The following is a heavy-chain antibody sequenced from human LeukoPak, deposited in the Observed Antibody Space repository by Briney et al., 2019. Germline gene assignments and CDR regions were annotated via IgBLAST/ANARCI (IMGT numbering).Heavy chain of an antibody. CDR2: IFFSGNT. CDR1: GDSITSSSYY. V-gene: IGHV4-39*07. D-gene: IGHD3-16*01. Sequence: PSETLSLTCTVSGDSITSSSYYWGWIRQSPGKGLEWIGSIFFSGNTYYNPSLKSRLTISVDTSKNQFSLKLSSVTAADTAVYYCARVYDSRTEGILYFDYWGQGTLVTVSS. J-gene: IGHJ4*02. CDR3: ARVYDSRTEGILYFDY.